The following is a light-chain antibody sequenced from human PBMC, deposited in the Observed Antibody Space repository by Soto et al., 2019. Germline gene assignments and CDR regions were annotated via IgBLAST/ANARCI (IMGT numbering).Light chain of an antibody. CDR3: QQFRTSPIT. CDR2: GAS. J-gene: IGKJ5*01. Sequence: EIGLTQSPGTLFLSSREKDALSCRASQSVSSCYLAWYQQKIGQAPRLLIYGASSRATGIPDRFSGSGSGTDFTLTISRLESEEFAYDFCQQFRTSPITLAEGTRLEVK. CDR1: QSVSSCY. V-gene: IGKV3-20*01.